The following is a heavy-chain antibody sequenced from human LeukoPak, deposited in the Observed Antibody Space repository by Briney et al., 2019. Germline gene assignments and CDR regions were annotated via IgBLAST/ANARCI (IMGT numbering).Heavy chain of an antibody. J-gene: IGHJ5*02. D-gene: IGHD2-8*01. V-gene: IGHV3-7*01. CDR2: IKQDGSEK. Sequence: GGSLRLSCAASGFTFSSYSMNWVRQAPGKGLEWVANIKQDGSEKHYVDSVRGRFTISRDNAKNSVYLQIDSLRAEDTAVFYCARLYYRPYNWFDPWGQGTLVTVSS. CDR1: GFTFSSYS. CDR3: ARLYYRPYNWFDP.